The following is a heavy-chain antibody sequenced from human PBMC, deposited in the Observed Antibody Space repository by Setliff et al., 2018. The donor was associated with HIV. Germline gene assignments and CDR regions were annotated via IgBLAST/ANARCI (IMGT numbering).Heavy chain of an antibody. CDR1: GGSIFSHY. CDR3: ASTGGYSYGFFDS. D-gene: IGHD5-18*01. Sequence: SETLSLTCTVSGGSIFSHYWSWIRQPPGKGLELIGYIYYSGSTNYNPSLKSRVTISVDTSKNQFSLKLSSVTAADTAVYYCASTGGYSYGFFDSWGQGALVTVSS. CDR2: IYYSGST. J-gene: IGHJ4*02. V-gene: IGHV4-59*11.